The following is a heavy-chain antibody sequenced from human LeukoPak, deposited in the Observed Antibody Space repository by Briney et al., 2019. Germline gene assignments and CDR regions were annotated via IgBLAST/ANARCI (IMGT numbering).Heavy chain of an antibody. CDR3: AKWQWELPYFDY. Sequence: GGSLRLSCVASGFTFSSNAMSWVRQAPGKGLEWVSAISGSGGSTYYADSVKGRFTISRDNSKNTLYLQMNSLRAEDTAVYYCAKWQWELPYFDYWGQGTLVTVSS. CDR2: ISGSGGST. D-gene: IGHD1-26*01. J-gene: IGHJ4*02. CDR1: GFTFSSNA. V-gene: IGHV3-23*01.